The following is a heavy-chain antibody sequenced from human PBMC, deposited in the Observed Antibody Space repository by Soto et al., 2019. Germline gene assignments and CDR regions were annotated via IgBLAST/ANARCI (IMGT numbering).Heavy chain of an antibody. V-gene: IGHV4-30-2*01. J-gene: IGHJ6*02. CDR1: GGSISSGGYS. CDR2: IYHSGST. Sequence: QLQLQESGSGLVKPSQTLSLTCAVSGGSISSGGYSWSWIRQPPGKGLEWIGYIYHSGSTYYNPSLKTLVTISVDRSKNQFSLYLSSVTAAGTAVYYCASRHDYGDYYYGMDVWGQGTTVTVSS. CDR3: ASRHDYGDYYYGMDV. D-gene: IGHD4-17*01.